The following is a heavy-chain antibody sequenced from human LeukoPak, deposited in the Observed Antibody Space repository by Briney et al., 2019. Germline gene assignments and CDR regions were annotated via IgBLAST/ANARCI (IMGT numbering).Heavy chain of an antibody. CDR2: IYYSGST. D-gene: IGHD4-17*01. J-gene: IGHJ2*01. V-gene: IGHV4-59*06. CDR3: ARDRSTYGDQARYFDL. CDR1: GGSISSYY. Sequence: SETLSLTCTVSGGSISSYYWSWIRQPPGKGLEWIGYIYYSGSTYYNPSLKSRATISVDTSKNQFSLKLSSVTAADTAVYYCARDRSTYGDQARYFDLWGRGTLVTVSS.